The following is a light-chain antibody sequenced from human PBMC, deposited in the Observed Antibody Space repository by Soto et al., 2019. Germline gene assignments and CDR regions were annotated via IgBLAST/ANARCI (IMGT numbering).Light chain of an antibody. CDR3: SSYTSSSTLV. Sequence: QSALTQPACVSGSPGQSITISCTGTSSDVGSYNLVSWYQQPPGKAPKLMIYEVSNRPSGVSNRFSGSKSGNTASLTISGLQAEDEADYYCSSYTSSSTLVFGTGTKVTVL. V-gene: IGLV2-14*02. J-gene: IGLJ1*01. CDR1: SSDVGSYNL. CDR2: EVS.